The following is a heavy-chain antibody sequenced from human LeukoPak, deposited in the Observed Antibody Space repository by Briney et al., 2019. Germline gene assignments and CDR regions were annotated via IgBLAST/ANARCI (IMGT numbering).Heavy chain of an antibody. J-gene: IGHJ5*02. CDR3: ARRRRSSIPAAYNWFDP. CDR1: GYSFTSYW. D-gene: IGHD3-3*02. Sequence: GESLKISCRGSGYSFTSYWIGWVRQMPGKGLEWMGIIYPGDSDTRYSPSFQGQVTISADKSISTAYLQWSSLKASDTAMYYCARRRRSSIPAAYNWFDPWGQGTLVTVSS. CDR2: IYPGDSDT. V-gene: IGHV5-51*01.